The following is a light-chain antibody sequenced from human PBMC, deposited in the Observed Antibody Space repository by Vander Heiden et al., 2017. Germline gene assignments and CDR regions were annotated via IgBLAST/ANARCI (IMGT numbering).Light chain of an antibody. CDR2: GAS. Sequence: QITQSPASQAEARGDRVTISSRTRQNIDTYLNWYQQKPGKAPKLLMYGASSLQSGVPSRFSGSGSGTDFTLTINSLQPEDFATYYCQQSYSTPYTFGQGTKLEIK. CDR1: QNIDTY. CDR3: QQSYSTPYT. J-gene: IGKJ2*01. V-gene: IGKV1-39*01.